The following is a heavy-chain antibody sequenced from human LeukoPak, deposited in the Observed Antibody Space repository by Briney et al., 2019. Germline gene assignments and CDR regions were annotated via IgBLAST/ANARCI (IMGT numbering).Heavy chain of an antibody. CDR2: IYYSGST. D-gene: IGHD3-22*01. CDR3: ASTYYYDSSGYYYLDY. V-gene: IGHV4-28*01. J-gene: IGHJ4*02. Sequence: SETLSLTCAVSGYSISSSNWWGGIRQPPGKGLEWIGYIYYSGSTYYNPSLKSRVTISVDRSKNQFSLKLSSVTAADTAVYYCASTYYYDSSGYYYLDYWGQGTLVTVSS. CDR1: GYSISSSNW.